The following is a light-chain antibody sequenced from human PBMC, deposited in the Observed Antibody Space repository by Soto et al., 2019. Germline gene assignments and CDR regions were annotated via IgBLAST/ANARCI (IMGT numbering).Light chain of an antibody. CDR1: QSVISTS. V-gene: IGKV3-20*01. CDR3: QQYGRSLPIT. CDR2: GAS. J-gene: IGKJ5*01. Sequence: IVLTQCPGTVALSPGERATLCCGTGQSVISTSLAWYQQKPGQAPRLLIYGASNRATGIPDRFSGSGSGTDFTLTISSLEPEDFAVYYCQQYGRSLPITFGQGTRLEIK.